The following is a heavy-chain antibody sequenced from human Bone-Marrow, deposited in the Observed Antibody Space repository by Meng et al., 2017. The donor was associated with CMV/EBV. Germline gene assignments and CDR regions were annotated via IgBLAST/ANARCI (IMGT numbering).Heavy chain of an antibody. CDR3: ARVKQPLILVGPHGMDV. V-gene: IGHV1-69*05. CDR2: IIPIFGTA. J-gene: IGHJ6*02. D-gene: IGHD2-2*01. CDR1: GGTFSSYA. Sequence: SVKVSCKASGGTFSSYAISWVRQAPGQGLEWMGGIIPIFGTANYAQKFQGRVTITTDESTSTAYMELNKLTSEDTAVYYCARVKQPLILVGPHGMDVWGQGTTVTVSS.